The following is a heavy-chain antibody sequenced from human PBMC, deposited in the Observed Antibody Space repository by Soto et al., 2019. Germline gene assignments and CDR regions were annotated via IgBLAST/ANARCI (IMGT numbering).Heavy chain of an antibody. CDR3: AREGYCSGGSCYSRTLGY. D-gene: IGHD2-15*01. CDR1: GGSFSGYY. Sequence: SETLSLTCAVYGGSFSGYYWSWIRQPPGKGLEWIGGINHSGSTNYNPSLKSRVTISVDTSKNQFSLKLSSVTAADTAVYYCAREGYCSGGSCYSRTLGYWGQGTLVTVSS. V-gene: IGHV4-34*01. CDR2: INHSGST. J-gene: IGHJ4*02.